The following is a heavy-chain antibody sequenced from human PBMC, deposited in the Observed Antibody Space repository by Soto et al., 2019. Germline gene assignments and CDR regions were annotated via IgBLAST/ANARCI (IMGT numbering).Heavy chain of an antibody. V-gene: IGHV3-74*01. D-gene: IGHD1-20*01. Sequence: GGSLRLSCAASRFTFSCYWMHWVRQAPGKGLVWVSRINSDGSSTSYADSVKGRFTISRDNAKNTLYLQMNSLRAEDTAVYYCAREDKWNDDPLDYWGQGSLVTVTS. CDR2: INSDGSST. CDR1: RFTFSCYW. J-gene: IGHJ4*02. CDR3: AREDKWNDDPLDY.